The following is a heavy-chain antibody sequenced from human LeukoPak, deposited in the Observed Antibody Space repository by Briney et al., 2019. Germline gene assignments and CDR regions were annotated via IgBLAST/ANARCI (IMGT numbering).Heavy chain of an antibody. CDR1: GFTFSSYA. D-gene: IGHD3-16*02. CDR2: ISYDGSNK. Sequence: PGGSLRLSCAASGFTFSSYAMHWVRQAPGKGLEWVAVISYDGSNKYYADSVKGRFTISRDNSKNTLYLQMNSLRAEDTAVYYCARDRRTRSDIMITFGGVIVSGVDYWGQGTLVTVSS. V-gene: IGHV3-30-3*01. J-gene: IGHJ4*02. CDR3: ARDRRTRSDIMITFGGVIVSGVDY.